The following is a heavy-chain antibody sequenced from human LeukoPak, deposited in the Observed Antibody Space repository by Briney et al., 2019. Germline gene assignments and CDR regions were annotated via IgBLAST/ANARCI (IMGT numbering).Heavy chain of an antibody. D-gene: IGHD1-26*01. V-gene: IGHV1-18*01. Sequence: GASVKVSCKASGYTFTGYGISWVRQAPGQGLEWMGWISAYNGNTNYAQKLQGRVTMTTDTSTSTAYMELRSLRSDDTAVYYCARDLNMALIVGATGRAFDIWGQGTMVTVSS. CDR3: ARDLNMALIVGATGRAFDI. J-gene: IGHJ3*02. CDR1: GYTFTGYG. CDR2: ISAYNGNT.